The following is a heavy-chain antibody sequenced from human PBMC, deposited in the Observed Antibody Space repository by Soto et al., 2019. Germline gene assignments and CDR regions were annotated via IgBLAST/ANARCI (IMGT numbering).Heavy chain of an antibody. Sequence: GRSLRLSCAASGFTVSRNYMTWGRQAPGKGLEWVAIIYTGGSTYYADSVRGRFTISRDNFKNTVFLQMDNLRVEDTAVYYCAGHDWFEHWGQGT. CDR2: IYTGGST. CDR1: GFTVSRNY. V-gene: IGHV3-66*04. CDR3: AGHDWFEH. J-gene: IGHJ5*02.